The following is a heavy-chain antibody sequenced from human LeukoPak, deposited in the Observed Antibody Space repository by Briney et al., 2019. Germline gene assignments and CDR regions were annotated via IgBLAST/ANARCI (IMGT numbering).Heavy chain of an antibody. J-gene: IGHJ5*02. CDR1: GFTFSNYW. Sequence: GGSLRLSCAASGFTFSNYWMHWVRQAPGKGLVWVSRINSDGSTTNYADSVKGRFTISRDNAKNSLYLQMNSLRAEDTAVYYCARTFDYGDNWFDPWGQGTLVTVSS. D-gene: IGHD4-17*01. CDR3: ARTFDYGDNWFDP. V-gene: IGHV3-74*01. CDR2: INSDGSTT.